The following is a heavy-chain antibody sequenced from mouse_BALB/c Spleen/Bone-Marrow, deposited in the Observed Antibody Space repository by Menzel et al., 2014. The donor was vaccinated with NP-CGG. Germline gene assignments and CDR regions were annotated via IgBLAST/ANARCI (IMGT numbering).Heavy chain of an antibody. CDR1: GFTFSTYA. J-gene: IGHJ2*01. CDR3: TREDTNWDFDY. CDR2: ISSGGSYT. D-gene: IGHD4-1*01. Sequence: DVMLVESGGGLVKSGGSLKLSCAASGFTFSTYAMSWVRQTPEKRLEWVATISSGGSYTYYPDSVKGRFTISRDHARNTLYLQMSSLKSEDTAMYYCTREDTNWDFDYWGQGTTLTVSS. V-gene: IGHV5-6-4*01.